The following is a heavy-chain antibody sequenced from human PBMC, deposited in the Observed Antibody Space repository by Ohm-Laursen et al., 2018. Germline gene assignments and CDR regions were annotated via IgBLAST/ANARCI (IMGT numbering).Heavy chain of an antibody. V-gene: IGHV3-48*03. D-gene: IGHD6-19*01. CDR1: GFTFDDYG. Sequence: SLRLSCAASGFTFDDYGMSWVRQAPGKGLEWVSYISSSGSTIYYADSVKGRFTISRDNAKNSLYLQMNSLRAEDTAVYYCARLGQWLVYYYGMDVWGQGTTVTVSS. CDR2: ISSSGSTI. J-gene: IGHJ6*02. CDR3: ARLGQWLVYYYGMDV.